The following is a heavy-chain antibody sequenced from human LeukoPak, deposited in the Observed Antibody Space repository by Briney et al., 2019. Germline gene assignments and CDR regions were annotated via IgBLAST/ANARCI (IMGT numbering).Heavy chain of an antibody. Sequence: GGSLRLSCATSGFTFSSYAMSWVHQAPGKGLEWVSAISGSGGSTYYADSVKGRFTISRDNSKNTLYLQMNSLRAEDTAVYYCAKDSSWFGELIPFDYWGQGTLVTVSS. CDR3: AKDSSWFGELIPFDY. CDR2: ISGSGGST. D-gene: IGHD3-10*01. J-gene: IGHJ4*02. CDR1: GFTFSSYA. V-gene: IGHV3-23*01.